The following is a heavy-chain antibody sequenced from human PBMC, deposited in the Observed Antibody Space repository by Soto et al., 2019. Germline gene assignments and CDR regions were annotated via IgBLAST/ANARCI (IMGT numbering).Heavy chain of an antibody. CDR2: TYYRSKWYN. V-gene: IGHV6-1*01. CDR3: ARTLSSSAENWFDP. D-gene: IGHD6-6*01. Sequence: PSQTLSLTCAISGDRVSSNSAAWNWIRQSPSRGLEWLGRTYYRSKWYNDYAVSVKSRITINPDTSKNQFSLQLNSVTPEDTAVYFCARTLSSSAENWFDPWGQGTLVTVSS. J-gene: IGHJ5*02. CDR1: GDRVSSNSAA.